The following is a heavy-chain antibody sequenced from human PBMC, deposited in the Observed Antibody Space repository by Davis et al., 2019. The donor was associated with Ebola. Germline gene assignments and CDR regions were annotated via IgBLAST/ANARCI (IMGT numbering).Heavy chain of an antibody. D-gene: IGHD4-17*01. Sequence: GESLKISCAASGFTFSSYDMHWVRQATGKGLEWVSAIGTAGDTYYPGSVKGRFTISRENAKNSLYLQMNSLRAGDTAVYYCARAKVTTVTTANYYYYYTMDGWGQGTTVTVSS. CDR1: GFTFSSYD. V-gene: IGHV3-13*01. CDR2: IGTAGDT. CDR3: ARAKVTTVTTANYYYYYTMDG. J-gene: IGHJ6*02.